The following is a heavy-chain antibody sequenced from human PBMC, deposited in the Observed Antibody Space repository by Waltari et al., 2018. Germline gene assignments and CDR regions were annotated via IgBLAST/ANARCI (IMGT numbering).Heavy chain of an antibody. CDR2: VTSKPYGEAT. CDR1: GFTFGDYS. V-gene: IGHV3-49*04. J-gene: IGHJ3*01. Sequence: EVQVVESGGGLVQPGRSLRLSCATSGFTFGDYSMTLVRQAPGRGLEWVAFVTSKPYGEATEYAASVKGRFTVSRDDAEGIAYLQMNGLKPEDTAVYYCSRVSVFAFDVWGRGTMVTVSS. CDR3: SRVSVFAFDV.